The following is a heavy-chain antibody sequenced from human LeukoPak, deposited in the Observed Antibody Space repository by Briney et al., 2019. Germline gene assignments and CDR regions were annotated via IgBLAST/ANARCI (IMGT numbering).Heavy chain of an antibody. CDR2: INWNGGST. Sequence: PGGSLRLSCAASGFTFDDYGMSWVRQAPGKGLEWVSGINWNGGSTGYADSVKGRFTISRDNAKNSRYLQMNSLRAEDTALYHRARDKGSGSYQGDYYYYYGMDVWGQGTTVTVSS. CDR3: ARDKGSGSYQGDYYYYYGMDV. V-gene: IGHV3-20*01. J-gene: IGHJ6*02. CDR1: GFTFDDYG. D-gene: IGHD3-10*01.